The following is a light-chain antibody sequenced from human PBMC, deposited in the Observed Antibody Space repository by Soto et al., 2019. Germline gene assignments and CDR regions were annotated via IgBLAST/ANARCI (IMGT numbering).Light chain of an antibody. CDR1: QSISTE. V-gene: IGKV3-15*01. J-gene: IGKJ2*01. Sequence: EIVMTQSPATLSVSPGERATLSCRASQSISTELAWYQQKPGQPPRLLIYSASTRATGVPARFTGSGSGSKFTLTISGLQSEDFAVYYCQQGHNGPLTFGQGTRLEI. CDR3: QQGHNGPLT. CDR2: SAS.